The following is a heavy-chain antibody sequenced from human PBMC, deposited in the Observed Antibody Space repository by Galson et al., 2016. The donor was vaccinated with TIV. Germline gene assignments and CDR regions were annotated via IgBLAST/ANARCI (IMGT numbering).Heavy chain of an antibody. CDR3: ARADYDNSGC. Sequence: QSGAEVTKPGESLKISCQASGYNFRLYWIGWVRQTPGKGLEWLGVIYPGDSDTRYSPPFKGQVTISADKSSNTPFLQWRSLKASDTGTYYFARADYDNSGCWGPGTLVIVS. J-gene: IGHJ4*02. CDR2: IYPGDSDT. V-gene: IGHV5-51*01. D-gene: IGHD3-22*01. CDR1: GYNFRLYW.